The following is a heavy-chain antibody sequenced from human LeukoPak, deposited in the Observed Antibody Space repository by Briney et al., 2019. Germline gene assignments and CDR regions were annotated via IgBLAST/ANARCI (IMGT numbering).Heavy chain of an antibody. Sequence: VASVKVSCKASGYTFTGYYMHWVRQAPGQGREWMGWNNPNSGGTNYAQKFQGRVTMTRDTSISTAYMELSRLRSDDTAVYYCASGYYDILTGYYGYYYMDVWGKGTTVTVSS. D-gene: IGHD3-9*01. CDR2: NNPNSGGT. J-gene: IGHJ6*03. V-gene: IGHV1-2*02. CDR1: GYTFTGYY. CDR3: ASGYYDILTGYYGYYYMDV.